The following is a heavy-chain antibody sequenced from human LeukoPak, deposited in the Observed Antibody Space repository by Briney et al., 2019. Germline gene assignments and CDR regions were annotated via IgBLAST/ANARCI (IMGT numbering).Heavy chain of an antibody. J-gene: IGHJ4*02. CDR2: VDPEDGET. Sequence: ASVKISCKVSGYTFTDYYMHWVQQAPGKGLEWMGLVDPEDGETIYAEKFQGRVTITADTSTDTAYMELSSLRSEDTAVYYCARGKYDSSGYYNWEGFDYWGQGTLVTVSS. D-gene: IGHD3-22*01. V-gene: IGHV1-69-2*01. CDR3: ARGKYDSSGYYNWEGFDY. CDR1: GYTFTDYY.